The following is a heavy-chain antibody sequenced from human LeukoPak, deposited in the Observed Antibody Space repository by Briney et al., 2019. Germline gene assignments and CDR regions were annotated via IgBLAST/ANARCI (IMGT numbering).Heavy chain of an antibody. V-gene: IGHV4-30-2*01. CDR2: IYHSGST. CDR3: ARGASYYYGSGSQLNWFDP. D-gene: IGHD3-10*01. CDR1: GGSISSGGYS. Sequence: KTSETLSLTCAVSGGSISSGGYSWSWIRQPPGKGLEWIGYIYHSGSTYYNPSLKSRVTISVDRSKNQFSLKLSSVTAADTAVYYCARGASYYYGSGSQLNWFDPWGQGTLVTVSS. J-gene: IGHJ5*02.